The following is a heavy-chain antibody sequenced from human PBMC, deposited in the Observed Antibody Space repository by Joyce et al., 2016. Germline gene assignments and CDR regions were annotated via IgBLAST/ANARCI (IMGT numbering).Heavy chain of an antibody. V-gene: IGHV4-59*01. J-gene: IGHJ4*02. CDR1: GGSISSYY. Sequence: QVQLQESGPGLVKPSETLYLSCTVYGGSISSYYWSWIRQSPGKGLEWIGYINHRGRTNYNPSLKSRVTISVDTSKNEFSLKMTSVTAADTAVYYCAGGNDCDYWSGYEAHYFDYWGQGTLVTVSS. CDR3: AGGNDCDYWSGYEAHYFDY. CDR2: INHRGRT. D-gene: IGHD3-3*01.